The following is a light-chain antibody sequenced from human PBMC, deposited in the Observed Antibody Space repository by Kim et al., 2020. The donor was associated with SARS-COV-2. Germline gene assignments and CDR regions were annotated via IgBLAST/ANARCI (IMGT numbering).Light chain of an antibody. Sequence: EIVMTQSPATLSVSPGEGVTLSCRASQSVSSNLAWYQQKPGQAPRLLIYGASTRATDIPARFSGSGSGTDFILTISSLQSEDFALYYCQYYGNWPITFGQGTRLEIK. V-gene: IGKV3-15*01. CDR2: GAS. J-gene: IGKJ5*01. CDR1: QSVSSN. CDR3: QYYGNWPIT.